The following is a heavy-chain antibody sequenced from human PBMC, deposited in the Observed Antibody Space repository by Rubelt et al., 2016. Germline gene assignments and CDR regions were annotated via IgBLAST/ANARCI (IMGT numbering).Heavy chain of an antibody. CDR1: GFTFSNYG. CDR2: IWYDGVNK. J-gene: IGHJ4*02. V-gene: IGHV3-33*01. Sequence: VHLVESGGGLVKPGGSLRLSCAASGFTFSNYGMHWVRQAPGKGLEWVAVIWYDGVNKYYGDSVTGRFIISRDNSKNTQYLQMNNLRAEGTAVDYCAGRDCSSTSWWPYYLDYWGQGTRVTVSS. D-gene: IGHD2-2*01. CDR3: AGRDCSSTSWWPYYLDY.